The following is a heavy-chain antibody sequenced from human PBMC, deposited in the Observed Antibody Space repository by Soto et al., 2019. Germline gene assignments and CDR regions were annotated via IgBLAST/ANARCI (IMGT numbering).Heavy chain of an antibody. CDR1: AYTFTNYW. J-gene: IGHJ4*02. Sequence: GESLKISCRGSAYTFTNYWITWVRQMPGTGLEWMGRIDPSDSYTNYGPSFQGHVTISTDNSIRTAYLQWTSPKASATVMYYCARLDNGYDFWSGYYDYWGQGTMVTVSS. CDR2: IDPSDSYT. V-gene: IGHV5-10-1*01. CDR3: ARLDNGYDFWSGYYDY. D-gene: IGHD3-3*01.